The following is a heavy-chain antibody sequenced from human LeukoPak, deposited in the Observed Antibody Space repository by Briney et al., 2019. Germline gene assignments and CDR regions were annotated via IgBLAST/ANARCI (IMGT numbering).Heavy chain of an antibody. CDR1: GGSVSSNGYF. V-gene: IGHV4-61*08. D-gene: IGHD6-19*01. CDR3: ARVCCGWKYYYYYYGMDV. CDR2: IYNRGST. Sequence: PSETLSLTCTVSGGSVSSNGYFWNWIRQPPGKGLEWIGYIYNRGSTNYNPSPKSRVTISVDTSNNQFSLRLSSVTAADTAVYYCARVCCGWKYYYYYYGMDVWGQGTTVTVSS. J-gene: IGHJ6*02.